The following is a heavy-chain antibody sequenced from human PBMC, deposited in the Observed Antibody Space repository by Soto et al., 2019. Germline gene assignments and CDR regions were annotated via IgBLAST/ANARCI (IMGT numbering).Heavy chain of an antibody. V-gene: IGHV1-69*01. J-gene: IGHJ6*02. CDR3: ARDRMDSSSFNSLYYYYGMDV. D-gene: IGHD6-13*01. CDR2: IIPIFGTA. CDR1: GGTFSSYA. Sequence: QVQLVQSGAEVKKPGSSVKVSCKASGGTFSSYAISWVRQAPGQGLEWMGGIIPIFGTANYAQKFQGRVTINADESTSTDYMELSSLRSEDTAVYYCARDRMDSSSFNSLYYYYGMDVWGQGTTVTVSS.